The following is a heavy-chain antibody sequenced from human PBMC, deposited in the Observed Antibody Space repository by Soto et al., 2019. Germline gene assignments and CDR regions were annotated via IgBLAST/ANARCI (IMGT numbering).Heavy chain of an antibody. D-gene: IGHD3-22*01. CDR2: IIPILGIA. V-gene: IGHV1-69*08. CDR3: ARDPANYYDSSGYVGY. Sequence: QVQLVQSGAEVKKPGSSVKVSCKASGGTFSSYTISWVRQAPGQGLEWMGRIIPILGIANYEQKFQGRVTLTADKSTSTAYMELSSLRSEDTAVYYCARDPANYYDSSGYVGYWGQGTLVTVSS. J-gene: IGHJ4*02. CDR1: GGTFSSYT.